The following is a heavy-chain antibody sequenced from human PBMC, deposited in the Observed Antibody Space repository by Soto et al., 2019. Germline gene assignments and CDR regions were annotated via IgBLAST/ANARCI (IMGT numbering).Heavy chain of an antibody. CDR3: ARLTKSRKHYGMDV. Sequence: ASVKVSCKASGYTFTSYGISWVRQAPGQGLEWMGWISAYNGNTNYAQKLQGRVTMTTDTSTSTAYMELRSLRSGDTAVYYCARLTKSRKHYGMDVWGQGTTVTVSS. V-gene: IGHV1-18*01. CDR2: ISAYNGNT. CDR1: GYTFTSYG. J-gene: IGHJ6*02. D-gene: IGHD1-1*01.